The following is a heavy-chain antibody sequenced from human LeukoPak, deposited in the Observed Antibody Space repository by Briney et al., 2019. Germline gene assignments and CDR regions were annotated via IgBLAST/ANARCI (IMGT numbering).Heavy chain of an antibody. Sequence: SQTLSLTCAISGDSDSSNTAAWNWIRQSPSRGLEWLGRTFYRSNWYDDYAASVKSRITINPDTSKNQFSLHLKSVTPEDTAVYYCAREVAGTWAFDIWGQGTRVTVSS. CDR3: AREVAGTWAFDI. CDR2: TFYRSNWYD. D-gene: IGHD6-19*01. J-gene: IGHJ3*02. V-gene: IGHV6-1*01. CDR1: GDSDSSNTAA.